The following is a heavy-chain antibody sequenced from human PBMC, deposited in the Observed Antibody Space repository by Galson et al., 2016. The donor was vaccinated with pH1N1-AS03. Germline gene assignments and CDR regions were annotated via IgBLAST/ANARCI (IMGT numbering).Heavy chain of an antibody. J-gene: IGHJ5*01. CDR1: GDSLNSQIHY. D-gene: IGHD6-19*01. CDR2: LYYDGHT. CDR3: AKGDPDVADFVS. Sequence: ETLSLTCTVSGDSLNSQIHYWAWIRQPPGKGLEWIGSLYYDGHTNYNPSLKSRISMSVDTSKSQFSLDLTSMTAADTAMYFCAKGDPDVADFVSWGQGILVTVSS. V-gene: IGHV4-39*02.